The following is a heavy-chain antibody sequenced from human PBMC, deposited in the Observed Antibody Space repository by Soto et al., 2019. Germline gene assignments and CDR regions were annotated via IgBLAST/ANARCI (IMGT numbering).Heavy chain of an antibody. V-gene: IGHV1-18*01. Sequence: VKVSCKASGYTFTSYGISWVRQAPGQGPEWMGWISAYNGNTNYAQKLQGRVTMTTDTSTSTAYMELRSLRSDDTAVYYCARGSPITMVRGDSYGMDVWGQGTTVTVSS. CDR3: ARGSPITMVRGDSYGMDV. CDR1: GYTFTSYG. D-gene: IGHD3-10*01. J-gene: IGHJ6*02. CDR2: ISAYNGNT.